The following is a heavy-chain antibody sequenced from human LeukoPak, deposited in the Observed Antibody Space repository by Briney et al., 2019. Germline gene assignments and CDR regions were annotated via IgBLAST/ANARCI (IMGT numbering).Heavy chain of an antibody. CDR1: GGSISSYY. Sequence: SETLSLTCTVSGGSISSYYWSWIRQPPGKGLEWIGYIYYSGSTNYNPSLKSRVTISVDTSKNQFSLKLSSVTAADTAVYYCARGGSSWDFDYWGQGTLVTASS. J-gene: IGHJ4*02. V-gene: IGHV4-59*01. D-gene: IGHD6-13*01. CDR2: IYYSGST. CDR3: ARGGSSWDFDY.